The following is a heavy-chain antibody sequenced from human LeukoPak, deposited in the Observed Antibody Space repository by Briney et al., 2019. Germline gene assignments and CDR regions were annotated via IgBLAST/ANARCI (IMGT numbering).Heavy chain of an antibody. Sequence: SQTLSLTCTVSGGSISSGSYYWSWIRQPAGKGLEWIGRIYTSGSTNYNPSLKSRVTISVDTSKNQFSLKLSSVTAADTAVYYCARVEYYYDSSGESWYFDLWGRGTLVTVSS. D-gene: IGHD3-22*01. CDR1: GGSISSGSYY. V-gene: IGHV4-61*02. CDR3: ARVEYYYDSSGESWYFDL. CDR2: IYTSGST. J-gene: IGHJ2*01.